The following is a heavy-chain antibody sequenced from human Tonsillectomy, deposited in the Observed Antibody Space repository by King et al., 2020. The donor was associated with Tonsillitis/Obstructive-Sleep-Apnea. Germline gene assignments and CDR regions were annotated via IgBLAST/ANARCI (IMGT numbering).Heavy chain of an antibody. V-gene: IGHV4-34*01. CDR1: GGSFSGYY. J-gene: IGHJ4*02. CDR2: INHSGST. D-gene: IGHD3-22*01. Sequence: VQLPQWGAGLLKPSETLSLTCAVYGGSFSGYYWSWIRQPPGKGLEWIGEINHSGSTNYNPSLKSRVTISVDTSTNQFSLKLSSVTAADTAVYYCASAYYYDSSGYYYDYWGQGTLVTVSS. CDR3: ASAYYYDSSGYYYDY.